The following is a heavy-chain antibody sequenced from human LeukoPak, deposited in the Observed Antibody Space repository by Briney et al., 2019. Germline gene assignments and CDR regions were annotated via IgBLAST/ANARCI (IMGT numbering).Heavy chain of an antibody. V-gene: IGHV3-23*01. D-gene: IGHD3-9*01. CDR1: GFTFSSYA. Sequence: PGGSLRLSCAASGFTFSSYALSWVRQAPGKGLEWVSTISGSGGNTYYADSVKGRFTISRDNSKNTMYLQMNSLRAEDTAVYYCAKGLYYDLLTRYLHWGQGTLVTVSS. CDR2: ISGSGGNT. J-gene: IGHJ4*02. CDR3: AKGLYYDLLTRYLH.